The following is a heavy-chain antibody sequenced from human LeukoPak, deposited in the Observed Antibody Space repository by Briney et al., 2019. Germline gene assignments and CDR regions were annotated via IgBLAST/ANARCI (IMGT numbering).Heavy chain of an antibody. D-gene: IGHD1-1*01. CDR3: ARGGRRYNWNDLDY. V-gene: IGHV4-38-2*02. CDR2: IYHSGST. J-gene: IGHJ4*02. CDR1: GYSITSGYY. Sequence: SETLSLTCTVSGYSITSGYYWGWIRQPPGKGLEWIGSIYHSGSTYYNPSLKSRVTMSVDTSKNQFSLKLSSVTAADTAVYYCARGGRRYNWNDLDYWGQGTLVTVSS.